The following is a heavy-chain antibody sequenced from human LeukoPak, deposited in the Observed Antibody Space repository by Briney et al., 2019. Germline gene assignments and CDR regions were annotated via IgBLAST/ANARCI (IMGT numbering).Heavy chain of an antibody. CDR3: ARVGPYFDY. CDR1: GYTFTSYG. V-gene: IGHV1-18*01. J-gene: IGHJ4*02. Sequence: WASVKVSCKASGYTFTSYGINWVRQAPGQGLEWMGWISAYNGNTNYAQKLQGRVTITADKSTSTAYMELSSLRSEDTAVYYCARVGPYFDYWGQGTLVTVSS. CDR2: ISAYNGNT.